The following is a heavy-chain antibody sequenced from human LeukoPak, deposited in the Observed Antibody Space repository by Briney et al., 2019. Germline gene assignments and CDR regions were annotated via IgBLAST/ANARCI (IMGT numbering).Heavy chain of an antibody. CDR2: IYYSGST. V-gene: IGHV4-30-4*01. Sequence: PSQTLSLTCTVSGGSISSGDYYWGWIRQPPGKGLEWIGYIYYSGSTYYNPSLKSRVTISVDTSKNQFSLKLSSVTAADTAVYYCASTNYDILTGYYHPCYFDYWGQGTLVTVSS. D-gene: IGHD3-9*01. CDR3: ASTNYDILTGYYHPCYFDY. CDR1: GGSISSGDYY. J-gene: IGHJ4*02.